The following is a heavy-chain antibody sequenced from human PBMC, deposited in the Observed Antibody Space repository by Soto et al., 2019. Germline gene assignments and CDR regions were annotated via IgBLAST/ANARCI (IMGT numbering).Heavy chain of an antibody. D-gene: IGHD1-1*01. Sequence: QVQLVESGGGVVQPGRSLRLSCAASGFTFSSYGMHWVRQAPGKGLEWVAVISYDGSNKYYADSVKGRFTISRDNSKNTLYLQMNSLRAEDTAVYYCAKDGPNWNDEMNYYYYGMDVWGQGTTVTVSS. CDR2: ISYDGSNK. CDR3: AKDGPNWNDEMNYYYYGMDV. V-gene: IGHV3-30*18. J-gene: IGHJ6*02. CDR1: GFTFSSYG.